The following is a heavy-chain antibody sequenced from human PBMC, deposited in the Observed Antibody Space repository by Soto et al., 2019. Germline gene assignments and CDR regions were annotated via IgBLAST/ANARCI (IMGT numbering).Heavy chain of an antibody. D-gene: IGHD3-3*01. CDR1: GYIFTNYY. Sequence: GASVKVSCKASGYIFTNYYIHWVRQAPGQGLEWMAIINPLPTSGSTNYAQKFQGRVTMTRNTSISTAYMELSSLRSEDTAVYYCATTRPTIFGVVHFDYWGQGTPVTVSS. V-gene: IGHV1-46*01. J-gene: IGHJ4*02. CDR3: ATTRPTIFGVVHFDY. CDR2: INPLPTSGST.